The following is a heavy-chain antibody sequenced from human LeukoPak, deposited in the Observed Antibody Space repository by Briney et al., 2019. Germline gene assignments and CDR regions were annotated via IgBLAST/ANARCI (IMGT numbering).Heavy chain of an antibody. V-gene: IGHV3-30*04. CDR2: ISYDGSNK. Sequence: GGSLRLSCAASGFSFPNYAMHWVRQAPGKGLEWVAVISYDGSNKYYADSVKGRFTISRDNSKNTLYLQMDSLRAEDTAVYYCARGGLRYFDWFEAYGMDVWGQGTSVTVSS. CDR1: GFSFPNYA. J-gene: IGHJ6*02. D-gene: IGHD3-9*01. CDR3: ARGGLRYFDWFEAYGMDV.